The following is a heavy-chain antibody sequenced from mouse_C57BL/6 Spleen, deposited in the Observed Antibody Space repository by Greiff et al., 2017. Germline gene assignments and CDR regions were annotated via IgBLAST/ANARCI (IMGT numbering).Heavy chain of an antibody. CDR3: AREEHYYGSSYTFAY. D-gene: IGHD1-1*01. CDR2: INPNYGTT. CDR1: GYSFTDYN. J-gene: IGHJ3*01. Sequence: EVQLVESGPELVKPGASVKISCKASGYSFTDYNMNWVKQSNGKSLEWIGVINPNYGTTSYNQKFKGKATLTVDQSSSTAYMQLNSLTSEDSAVYYCAREEHYYGSSYTFAYWGQGTLVTVSA. V-gene: IGHV1-39*01.